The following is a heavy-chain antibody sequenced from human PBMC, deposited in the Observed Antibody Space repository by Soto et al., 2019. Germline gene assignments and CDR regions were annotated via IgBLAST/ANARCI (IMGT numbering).Heavy chain of an antibody. V-gene: IGHV1-18*01. CDR2: ISAYNGNT. D-gene: IGHD4-17*01. Sequence: QVQLVQSGAEVKKPGASVKVSCKASGYTFTSYGISWVRQAPGQGLEWMGWISAYNGNTNYAQKLQGRVTMTTDTATRTPYMGLRSLGCDDTAVYFCAATSDYGDGPFDYGGQGTLVTVSS. CDR1: GYTFTSYG. J-gene: IGHJ4*02. CDR3: AATSDYGDGPFDY.